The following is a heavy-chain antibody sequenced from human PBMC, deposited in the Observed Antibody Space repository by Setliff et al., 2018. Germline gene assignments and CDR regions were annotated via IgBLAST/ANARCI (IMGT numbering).Heavy chain of an antibody. J-gene: IGHJ3*01. CDR1: GYTFSDYY. D-gene: IGHD3-22*01. V-gene: IGHV1-2*02. CDR3: ARGGIYNYVSSAYFDL. Sequence: ASVKFSCKASGYTFSDYYMYWVRQAPGQGLEWMGWINPKSGGAHYAQKFRGRVTMSRETSISTDYMELSRLTSDDTAVYYCARGGIYNYVSSAYFDLWGLGSMVTVSS. CDR2: INPKSGGA.